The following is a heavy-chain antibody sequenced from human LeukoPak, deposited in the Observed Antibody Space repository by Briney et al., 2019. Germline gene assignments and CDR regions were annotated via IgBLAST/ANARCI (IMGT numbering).Heavy chain of an antibody. CDR2: IIPIFGTA. CDR1: GGTFSSYA. D-gene: IGHD3-10*01. Sequence: GASVKVSCKASGGTFSSYAISWVRQATGQGLEWMGGIIPIFGTANYAQKFQGRVTITTDESTSTAYMELSSLRSEDTAVYYCAGTYGSGSYSDLSFDYWGQGTLVTVSS. J-gene: IGHJ4*02. V-gene: IGHV1-69*05. CDR3: AGTYGSGSYSDLSFDY.